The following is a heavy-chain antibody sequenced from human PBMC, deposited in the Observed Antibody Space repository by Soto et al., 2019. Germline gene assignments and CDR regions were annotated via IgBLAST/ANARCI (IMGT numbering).Heavy chain of an antibody. J-gene: IGHJ6*02. Sequence: QVQLVESGGGVVQPGRSLRLSCAASGFTFSSYGMHWVRQAPGKGLEWVAVIWYDGSNKYYADSVKGRFTISRDNSKNTLYLQMNSLRAEDTAVYYCAKDRSGYNWNSNANYYYGMDVWGQGTTVTVSS. CDR3: AKDRSGYNWNSNANYYYGMDV. CDR1: GFTFSSYG. V-gene: IGHV3-33*06. D-gene: IGHD1-7*01. CDR2: IWYDGSNK.